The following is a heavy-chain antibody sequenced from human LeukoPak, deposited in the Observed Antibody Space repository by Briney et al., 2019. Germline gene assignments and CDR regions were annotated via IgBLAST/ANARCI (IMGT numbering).Heavy chain of an antibody. CDR1: GFTFSRYS. D-gene: IGHD2-2*01. CDR3: ARDPPLGSCSTISCPHLDY. Sequence: GGSLRLSCAASGFTFSRYSMNWVRQAPGKGLEWVPSISSSSSFIYYADSVKGRFTISRDNAKNSLYLQMNSLRAEDTAVYYCARDPPLGSCSTISCPHLDYWGQGTLVTVSS. V-gene: IGHV3-21*01. J-gene: IGHJ4*02. CDR2: ISSSSSFI.